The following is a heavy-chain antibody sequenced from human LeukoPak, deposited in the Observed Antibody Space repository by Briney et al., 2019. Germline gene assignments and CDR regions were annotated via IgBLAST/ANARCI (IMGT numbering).Heavy chain of an antibody. CDR1: GGSISSSSYY. CDR3: ARHLGVTMVRGVVDY. Sequence: SETLSLTCTVSGGSISSSSYYWGWIRQPPGKGLEWIGSIYYSGSTYYNPSLKSRVTISVDTSKNQFSLKLSSVTAADTAVYYCARHLGVTMVRGVVDYWGQGTLVTVSS. CDR2: IYYSGST. D-gene: IGHD3-10*01. J-gene: IGHJ4*02. V-gene: IGHV4-39*01.